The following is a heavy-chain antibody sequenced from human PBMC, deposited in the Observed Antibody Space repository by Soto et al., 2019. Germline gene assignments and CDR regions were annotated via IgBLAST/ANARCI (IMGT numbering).Heavy chain of an antibody. CDR2: ISAYNGKR. D-gene: IGHD3-3*01. CDR1: GYTFTSYG. V-gene: IGHV1-18*01. J-gene: IGHJ6*02. Sequence: ASVKVSCKASGYTFTSYGISWVRQAPGQGLEGMGWISAYNGKRDYAHKLQGRVTLTTDTYTSTATMYLRSLRSGGTAVCYCPRADLNFTLRLLEWFQDYGMDVWGQGTTVTVSS. CDR3: PRADLNFTLRLLEWFQDYGMDV.